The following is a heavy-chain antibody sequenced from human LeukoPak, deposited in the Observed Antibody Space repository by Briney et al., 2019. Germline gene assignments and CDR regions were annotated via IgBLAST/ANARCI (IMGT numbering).Heavy chain of an antibody. V-gene: IGHV4-59*08. CDR2: IYYSGST. CDR3: ARTIYDYVWGSYRYTGGWYFDY. Sequence: SGTLSLTCAVSGGSISSYYWSWIRQPPGKGLEWIGYIYYSGSTNYNPSLKSRVTISVDTSKNQFSLKLSSVTAADTAVYYCARTIYDYVWGSYRYTGGWYFDYWGQGTLVTVSS. J-gene: IGHJ4*02. D-gene: IGHD3-16*02. CDR1: GGSISSYY.